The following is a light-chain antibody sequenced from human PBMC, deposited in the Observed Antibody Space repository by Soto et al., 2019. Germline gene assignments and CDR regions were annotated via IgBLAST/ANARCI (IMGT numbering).Light chain of an antibody. CDR3: QQYNNWPIT. Sequence: EIVMTQSPATLSVSPGERATLSCRASQSVSSNLAWYQQKPGQAPRLLIYGASTGPTGFPARFSGSGSGTEFTLTISSLQSEDFAVYYCQQYNNWPITFGQGTRREIK. J-gene: IGKJ5*01. CDR2: GAS. CDR1: QSVSSN. V-gene: IGKV3-15*01.